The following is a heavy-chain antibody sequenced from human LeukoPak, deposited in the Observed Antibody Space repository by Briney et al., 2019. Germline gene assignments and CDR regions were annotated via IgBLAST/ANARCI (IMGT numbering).Heavy chain of an antibody. CDR1: GFTFSSYG. CDR2: IWYDGSNK. CDR3: ARDRNSDTAMVH. D-gene: IGHD5-18*01. Sequence: PGGSLRLSCAASGFTFSSYGMHWVRQAPGKGLEWVAVIWYDGSNKYYADSVKGRFTISRDNSKNTLYLQMNSLRAEDMAVYYCARDRNSDTAMVHWGQGTLVTVSS. V-gene: IGHV3-33*01. J-gene: IGHJ4*02.